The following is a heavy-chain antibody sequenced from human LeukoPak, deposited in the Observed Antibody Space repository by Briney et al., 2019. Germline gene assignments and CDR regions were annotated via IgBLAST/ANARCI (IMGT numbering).Heavy chain of an antibody. V-gene: IGHV3-21*01. CDR1: GFTFSSYA. Sequence: GGSLRLSCAASGFTFSSYAMSWVRQAPGKGLEWVSSISSSSSYIYYADSVKGRFTISRDNAKNSLYLQMNGLRAEDTAVYYCARGIAAAGRIEWFDPWGQGTLVTVPS. D-gene: IGHD6-13*01. CDR2: ISSSSSYI. J-gene: IGHJ5*02. CDR3: ARGIAAAGRIEWFDP.